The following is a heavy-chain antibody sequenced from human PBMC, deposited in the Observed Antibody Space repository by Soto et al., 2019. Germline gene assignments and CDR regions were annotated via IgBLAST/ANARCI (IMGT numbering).Heavy chain of an antibody. D-gene: IGHD6-13*01. V-gene: IGHV3-33*01. CDR2: IWADGSQK. Sequence: QVHLVESGGGVVQPGTSLRLSCAASGFTFAKYGMHWVRQAPGGGLEWVAVIWADGSQKYYADSVKGRFSISKDNSKNTLYLQMNSLRVEDMGVYYCATDRGSSPFDYWGQGTRVTVSS. CDR3: ATDRGSSPFDY. CDR1: GFTFAKYG. J-gene: IGHJ4*02.